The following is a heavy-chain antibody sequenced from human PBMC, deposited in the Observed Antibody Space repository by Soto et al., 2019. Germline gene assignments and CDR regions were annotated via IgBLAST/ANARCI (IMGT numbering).Heavy chain of an antibody. CDR3: ASRTYAMDV. V-gene: IGHV4-4*02. J-gene: IGHJ6*02. CDR1: SGSISSSNW. CDR2: IFHNGNT. Sequence: QVQLQESGPGLVKPSGTLSLTCAVSSGSISSSNWWSWVRQPPGKGLEWIGEIFHNGNTYSNPSLTGRVTMSVDKSKNQFSLNLNSVTAADTAVYYCASRTYAMDVWGQGTTVTVSS.